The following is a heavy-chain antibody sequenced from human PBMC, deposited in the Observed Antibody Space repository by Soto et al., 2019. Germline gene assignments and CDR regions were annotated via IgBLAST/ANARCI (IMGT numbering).Heavy chain of an antibody. CDR2: IGGGGSTA. CDR1: GFTFTSYV. CDR3: AKDSNKYSSSLRGRYFDY. J-gene: IGHJ4*02. Sequence: PGGSLRLSCAASGFTFTSYVMSWVRQAPGKGLEWVAGIGGGGSTAFYADSVKGRFTISRDNAKNTVVLQMDSLRAEDTAIYYCAKDSNKYSSSLRGRYFDYWGQGTLVTVSS. V-gene: IGHV3-23*01. D-gene: IGHD3-22*01.